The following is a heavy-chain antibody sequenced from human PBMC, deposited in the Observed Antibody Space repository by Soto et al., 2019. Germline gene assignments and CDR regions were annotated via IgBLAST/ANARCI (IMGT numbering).Heavy chain of an antibody. CDR3: TRDPGVTTYYFDS. Sequence: SLRLSCAASGFTFSRHWMHWVRQGPGKGLVWVSRINSDGTRIDYADSVKGRFVISRDDSKSTLYLQMNSLRPDDTAVYYCTRDPGVTTYYFDSWGQGTLVTVSS. D-gene: IGHD4-17*01. CDR1: GFTFSRHW. V-gene: IGHV3-74*01. CDR2: INSDGTRI. J-gene: IGHJ4*02.